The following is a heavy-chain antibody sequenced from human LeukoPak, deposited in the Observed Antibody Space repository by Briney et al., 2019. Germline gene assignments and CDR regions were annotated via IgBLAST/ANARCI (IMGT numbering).Heavy chain of an antibody. D-gene: IGHD6-13*01. CDR1: GFTFSSYS. J-gene: IGHJ5*02. V-gene: IGHV3-21*01. CDR2: ISSSSSYI. Sequence: PGGSLRLSCAASGFTFSSYSMNWVRQAPGKGLEWVSSISSSSSYIYYADSVKGRFTISRDNAKNSLYLQMNSLRAEDTAVYYCASLSSSWYINWFDPWGQRTLVTVSS. CDR3: ASLSSSWYINWFDP.